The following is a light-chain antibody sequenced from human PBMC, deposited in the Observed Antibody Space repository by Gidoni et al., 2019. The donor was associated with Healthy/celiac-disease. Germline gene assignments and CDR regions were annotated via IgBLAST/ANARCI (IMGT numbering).Light chain of an antibody. CDR1: SSDVGGYHY. J-gene: IGLJ2*01. CDR2: EVS. Sequence: SALTQPASVSGSPGQSITIPCTGTSSDVGGYHYVSWYQQHPGKAPKLMIYEVSNRPSGVSNRFSGSKSGNTASLTISGLQAEDEADYYCSSYTSSSTYVVFGGGTKLTVL. V-gene: IGLV2-14*01. CDR3: SSYTSSSTYVV.